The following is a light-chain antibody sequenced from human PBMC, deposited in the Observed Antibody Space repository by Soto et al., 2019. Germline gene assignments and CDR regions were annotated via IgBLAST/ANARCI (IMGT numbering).Light chain of an antibody. Sequence: QSALTQPPSASGSPGQSVTISCTGTSSDVSGYNYVSWYQQHPGKAPKLMIYEVNKRPSGVPDRFSGSKSGNTASLTVTGLQAEDEADYYCSSYAGSNRVFGGGTKLTVL. CDR3: SSYAGSNRV. CDR2: EVN. J-gene: IGLJ3*02. V-gene: IGLV2-8*01. CDR1: SSDVSGYNY.